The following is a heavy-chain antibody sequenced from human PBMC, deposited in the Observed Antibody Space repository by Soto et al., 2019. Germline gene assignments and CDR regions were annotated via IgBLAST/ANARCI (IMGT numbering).Heavy chain of an antibody. V-gene: IGHV3-15*01. CDR3: TPGSPVYYYDSSGYSVFDY. CDR2: IKSKTDGGTT. CDR1: GFTFSNAW. Sequence: EVQLVESGGGLVKPGGSLRLSCAASGFTFSNAWMSWVRQAPGKGLEWFGRIKSKTDGGTTDYAAPVKGRFTISRDDSKNTLYLQMNSLKTEDTAVYYCTPGSPVYYYDSSGYSVFDYWGQGTLVTVSS. J-gene: IGHJ4*02. D-gene: IGHD3-22*01.